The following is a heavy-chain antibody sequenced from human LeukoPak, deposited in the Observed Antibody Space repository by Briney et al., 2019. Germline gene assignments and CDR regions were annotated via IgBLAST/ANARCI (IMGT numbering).Heavy chain of an antibody. CDR3: ARTSFHYSYGYGGGLYFDY. V-gene: IGHV1-69*04. J-gene: IGHJ4*02. Sequence: ASVKVSCKASGGTFNRYGITWVRQAPGQGLEWMGRIIPILNITNYAQKFQGRVTITADKSTSTAYMELSSLRSEDTAVYYCARTSFHYSYGYGGGLYFDYWGQGTLVTVSS. CDR1: GGTFNRYG. D-gene: IGHD5-18*01. CDR2: IIPILNIT.